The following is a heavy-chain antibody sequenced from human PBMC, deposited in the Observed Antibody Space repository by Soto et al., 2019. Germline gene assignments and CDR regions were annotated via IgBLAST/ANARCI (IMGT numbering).Heavy chain of an antibody. J-gene: IGHJ6*02. Sequence: QVQLQQWGAGLLKPSETLSLTCAVYGGSFSGYYWSWIRQPPGKGLEWIGEINHSGSTNYNPSLKSRVTKSVDTSKNQFPLKLSSVTAADTAVYYCAMKSYGLYYYYGMDVWGQGTTVTVSS. CDR1: GGSFSGYY. CDR2: INHSGST. V-gene: IGHV4-34*01. D-gene: IGHD3-10*01. CDR3: AMKSYGLYYYYGMDV.